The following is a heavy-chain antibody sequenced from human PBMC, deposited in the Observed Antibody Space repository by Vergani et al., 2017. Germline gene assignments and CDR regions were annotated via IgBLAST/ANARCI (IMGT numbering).Heavy chain of an antibody. D-gene: IGHD3-10*01. CDR1: GYTFTSYY. V-gene: IGHV1-46*01. CDR2: INPSGGST. CDR3: ARGPVLLWFGETFDY. J-gene: IGHJ4*02. Sequence: QVQLVPSGAEVKKPGASVKVSCKASGYTFTSYYMHWVRPAPGQGLEWMGIINPSGGSTSYAQKFQGRVTMTRDTSTSTVYMELSSLSSEDTALYYCARGPVLLWFGETFDYWGQGTLVTVSS.